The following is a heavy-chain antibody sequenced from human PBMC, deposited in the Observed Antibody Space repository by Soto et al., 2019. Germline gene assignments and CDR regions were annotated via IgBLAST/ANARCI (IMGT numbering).Heavy chain of an antibody. CDR3: ARVVLGFLNFDWPLDY. CDR1: GFTFDDYG. J-gene: IGHJ4*02. Sequence: GGSLRLSCAASGFTFDDYGMSWVRQAPGKGLEWVSGINWNGGSTGYADSVKGRFTISRDNAKNSLYLQMNSLRAEDTALYHCARVVLGFLNFDWPLDYWGQGTLVTVSS. V-gene: IGHV3-20*01. CDR2: INWNGGST. D-gene: IGHD3-9*01.